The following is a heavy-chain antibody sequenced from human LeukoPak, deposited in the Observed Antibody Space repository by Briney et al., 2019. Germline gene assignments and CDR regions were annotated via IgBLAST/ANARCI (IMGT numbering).Heavy chain of an antibody. D-gene: IGHD3-22*01. Sequence: SETLSLTCTVSGGSISSYYWSWIRQPPGKGMEWIGYIYYSGSTNDNPSLKSRVTISVDTSKNQFSLKLSSVTAADTAVYYCARDSYYDSSGYLAFDIWGQGTMVTVSS. CDR2: IYYSGST. V-gene: IGHV4-59*01. CDR3: ARDSYYDSSGYLAFDI. J-gene: IGHJ3*02. CDR1: GGSISSYY.